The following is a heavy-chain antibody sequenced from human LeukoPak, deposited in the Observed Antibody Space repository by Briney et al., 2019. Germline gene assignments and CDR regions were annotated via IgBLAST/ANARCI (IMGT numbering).Heavy chain of an antibody. CDR3: AKDWGRGIAYNWFDP. J-gene: IGHJ5*02. V-gene: IGHV3-23*01. CDR1: GFTFSSQA. Sequence: GGSLRLSCAASGFTFSSQAMSWVRQAPGKGLEWVSAISGSGGSTYYADSVKGRFTISRDNSKNTLYLQMNSLRAEDTAVYYCAKDWGRGIAYNWFDPWGQGTLVTVSS. CDR2: ISGSGGST. D-gene: IGHD3-16*01.